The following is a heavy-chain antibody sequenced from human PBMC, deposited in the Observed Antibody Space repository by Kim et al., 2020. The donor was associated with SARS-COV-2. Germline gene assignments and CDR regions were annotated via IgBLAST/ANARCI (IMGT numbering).Heavy chain of an antibody. J-gene: IGHJ5*02. CDR2: ISGSGGST. CDR3: AKDGYSSSWYLAPYNWFDP. Sequence: GGSLRLSCAASGFTFSSYAMSWVRQAPGKGLEWVSAISGSGGSTYYADSVKGRFTISRDNSKNTLYLQMNSLRAEDTAVYYCAKDGYSSSWYLAPYNWFDPWGQGTLVTVSS. V-gene: IGHV3-23*01. CDR1: GFTFSSYA. D-gene: IGHD6-13*01.